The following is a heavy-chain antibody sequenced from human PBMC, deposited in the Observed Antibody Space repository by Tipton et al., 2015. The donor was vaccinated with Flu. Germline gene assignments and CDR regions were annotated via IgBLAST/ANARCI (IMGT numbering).Heavy chain of an antibody. D-gene: IGHD2-15*01. CDR3: ARMGYCGGGSCYWDY. Sequence: TLSLTCTVSGGSVGSGSYYRSWIRQPPGKGLEWIGYIYYTGSTKYSPSLKSRVTMSVDMSKNQFSLKLSSVTAADTAVYYCARMGYCGGGSCYWDYWGQGTLVTVSS. CDR2: IYYTGST. V-gene: IGHV4-61*01. J-gene: IGHJ4*02. CDR1: GGSVGSGSYY.